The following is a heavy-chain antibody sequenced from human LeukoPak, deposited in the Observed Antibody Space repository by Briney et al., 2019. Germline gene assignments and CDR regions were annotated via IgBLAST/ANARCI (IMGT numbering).Heavy chain of an antibody. CDR1: GFTFSRYF. CDR2: TASDGGDR. D-gene: IGHD1-26*01. J-gene: IGHJ1*01. Sequence: PGGSVRLSCVVSGFTFSRYFMGWARQSPGKGLEWVAMTASDGGDRNYVDSVKGRFTIYRDNSKNTLYLQMNSLAAEDTAVYYCAFLIREPQHWGQGTLVTVSS. V-gene: IGHV3-7*01. CDR3: AFLIREPQH.